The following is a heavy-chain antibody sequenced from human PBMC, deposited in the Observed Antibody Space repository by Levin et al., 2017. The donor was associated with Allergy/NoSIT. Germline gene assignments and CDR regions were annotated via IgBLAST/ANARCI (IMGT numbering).Heavy chain of an antibody. CDR3: ARDPGKDEPIDY. J-gene: IGHJ4*02. D-gene: IGHD3-10*01. V-gene: IGHV3-33*01. CDR2: IWHDGRTY. CDR1: GFKLSSYG. Sequence: GESLKISCTASGFKLSSYGMHWVRQAPGKGLEWVAVIWHDGRTYDHADSVKGRFTISRDNSRNTLYLQMNSLRAEDTAVYYRARDPGKDEPIDYWGQGTLVTVSS.